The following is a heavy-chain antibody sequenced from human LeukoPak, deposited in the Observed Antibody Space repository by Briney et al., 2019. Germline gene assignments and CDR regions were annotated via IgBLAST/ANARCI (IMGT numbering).Heavy chain of an antibody. CDR2: INSDGSST. V-gene: IGHV3-74*01. J-gene: IGHJ6*03. CDR3: ARHGSITMVRGRLRYFYMDV. D-gene: IGHD3-10*01. CDR1: GFTFSSYW. Sequence: GGSLRLSCAASGFTFSSYWMHWARQAPGKGLVWVSRINSDGSSTSYADSVKGRFTISRDNAKNSLYLQMNSLRAEDTAVYYCARHGSITMVRGRLRYFYMDVWGKGTTVTISS.